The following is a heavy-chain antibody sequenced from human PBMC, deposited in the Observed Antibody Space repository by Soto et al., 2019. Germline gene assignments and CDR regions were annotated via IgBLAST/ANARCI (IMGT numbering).Heavy chain of an antibody. CDR2: ISYDGSNK. CDR1: GFTFSSYA. Sequence: GGSLRLSCAASGFTFSSYAMHWVRQAPGKGLEWVAVISYDGSNKYYADSVKGRFTISRDNSKNTLYLQMNSLRAEDTAVYYCAREIRAYYYDYWGQGTLVTVSS. V-gene: IGHV3-30-3*01. J-gene: IGHJ4*02. CDR3: AREIRAYYYDY.